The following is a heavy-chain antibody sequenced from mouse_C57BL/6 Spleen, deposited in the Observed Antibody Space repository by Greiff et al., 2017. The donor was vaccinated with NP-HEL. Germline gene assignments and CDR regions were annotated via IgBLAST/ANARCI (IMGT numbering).Heavy chain of an antibody. CDR1: GYTFTSYS. V-gene: IGHV1-4*01. Sequence: QVQLKESGAELARPGASVKMSCKASGYTFTSYSMHWVKQRPGQGLEWIGYINPSSGYTKYNQKFKDKATLTADKSSSTAYMQLSSLTSEDSADYYGARDYGYYGFDDWGQGTTLTVSS. D-gene: IGHD2-3*01. J-gene: IGHJ2*01. CDR3: ARDYGYYGFDD. CDR2: INPSSGYT.